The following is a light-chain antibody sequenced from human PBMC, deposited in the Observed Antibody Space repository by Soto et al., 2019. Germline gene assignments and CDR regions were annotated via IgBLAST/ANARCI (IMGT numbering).Light chain of an antibody. CDR3: SSYAGSNNFLVA. V-gene: IGLV2-14*01. Sequence: QSALTQPASVSGSPGQSITISCTGISSDVGGYNYVSWYQHHPGKAPKLMIYEVSNRPSGVSNRFSGSKSGNTASLTISGLQAEDEGDYYCSSYAGSNNFLVAFGGGTKLTVL. CDR1: SSDVGGYNY. J-gene: IGLJ2*01. CDR2: EVS.